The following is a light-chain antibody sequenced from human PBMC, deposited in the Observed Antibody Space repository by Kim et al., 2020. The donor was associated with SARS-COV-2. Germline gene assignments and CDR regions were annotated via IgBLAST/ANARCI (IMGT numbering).Light chain of an antibody. J-gene: IGLJ1*01. Sequence: PVKTAMLTSGGDHIGSNSVHWYQQTPGQAPVLVISHDDDRPSGTPERFSGSHSGNTATLTVSRVEAGDEADYYCQVWDGRIDKYVFGTGTKVTVL. CDR3: QVWDGRIDKYV. V-gene: IGLV3-21*04. CDR1: HIGSNS. CDR2: HDD.